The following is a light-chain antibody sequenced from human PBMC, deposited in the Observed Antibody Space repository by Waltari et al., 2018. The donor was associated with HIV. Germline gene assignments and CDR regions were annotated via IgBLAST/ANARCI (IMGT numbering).Light chain of an antibody. Sequence: DIVLPQSPATLSLSPGERATLSCRASQSVSTYLAWYQQKPGQAPRLLIFDASNRATGIPARFSGSGSGTDFTLTISSLEPEDFAIYYCHQRSNWPLTFGGGTRVEIK. CDR1: QSVSTY. CDR3: HQRSNWPLT. J-gene: IGKJ4*01. V-gene: IGKV3-11*01. CDR2: DAS.